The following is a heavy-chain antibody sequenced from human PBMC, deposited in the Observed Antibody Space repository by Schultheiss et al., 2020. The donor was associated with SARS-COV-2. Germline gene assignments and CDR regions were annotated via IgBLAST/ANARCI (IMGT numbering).Heavy chain of an antibody. CDR3: ARLSSSRYPLYYYYMDV. Sequence: SETLSLTCTVSGGSISSSSYYWGWIRQPPGKGLEWIGSIYTSGSTYYNPSLKSRVTISVDTSKNQFSLKLSSVTAADTAVYYCARLSSSRYPLYYYYMDVWGKGTTVTVSS. V-gene: IGHV4-39*01. CDR1: GGSISSSSYY. D-gene: IGHD6-13*01. CDR2: IYTSGST. J-gene: IGHJ6*03.